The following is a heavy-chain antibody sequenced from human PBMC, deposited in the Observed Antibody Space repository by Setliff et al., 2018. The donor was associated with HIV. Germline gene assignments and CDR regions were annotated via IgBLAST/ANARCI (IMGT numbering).Heavy chain of an antibody. Sequence: SETLSLTCTVSGDSIISGDYYWSWIRQTPGQGLEWIGTVCYSGGTYYNPSLMGRVTISIDTSKNQFSLNLSSVAAADTAVYYCARHFYGYYGSNGLPIQYWGQGTLVTVSS. CDR2: VCYSGGT. J-gene: IGHJ4*02. CDR1: GDSIISGDYY. CDR3: ARHFYGYYGSNGLPIQY. D-gene: IGHD3-22*01. V-gene: IGHV4-39*01.